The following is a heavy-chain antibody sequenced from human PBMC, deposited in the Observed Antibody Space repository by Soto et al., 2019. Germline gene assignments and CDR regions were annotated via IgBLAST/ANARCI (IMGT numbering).Heavy chain of an antibody. CDR2: INLEGSEK. CDR1: GFTFSSYW. CDR3: ARDWDGSGTVFDL. Sequence: PGESLKISCAASGFTFSSYWMSWVRQAPGRGLEWVAIINLEGSEKYYADSVKGRFIISRDNAKNSLHLQMNSLRAEDTAVYYCARDWDGSGTVFDLWGQGTMVTVSS. J-gene: IGHJ3*01. V-gene: IGHV3-7*05. D-gene: IGHD3-10*01.